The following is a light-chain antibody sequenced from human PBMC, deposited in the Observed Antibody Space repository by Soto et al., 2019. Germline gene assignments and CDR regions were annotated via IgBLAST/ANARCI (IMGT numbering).Light chain of an antibody. V-gene: IGLV2-18*02. Sequence: QSALTQPPSVSGSPGQSVTISCTGTSSDVGSYNRVSWYQQPPGTAPKLMIYEVSNRPSGVPDRFSGSKSGNTASLTISGLQAEDEADYYFSSYTSISTVVFGGGTQLTV. CDR2: EVS. CDR3: SSYTSISTVV. CDR1: SSDVGSYNR. J-gene: IGLJ2*01.